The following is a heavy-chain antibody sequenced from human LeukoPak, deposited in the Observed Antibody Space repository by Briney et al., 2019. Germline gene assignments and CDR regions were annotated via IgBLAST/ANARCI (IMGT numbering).Heavy chain of an antibody. D-gene: IGHD6-13*01. Sequence: SETLSLTCAVYGGSFSGYYWSWIRQPPGKGLEWIGEINHSGSTNYNPSLKSRVTISVDTSKNQFSLKLSSVTAADTAVYYCARGIAAAGTRLYYYYYYMDVWGKGTTVTISS. V-gene: IGHV4-34*01. CDR2: INHSGST. J-gene: IGHJ6*03. CDR3: ARGIAAAGTRLYYYYYYMDV. CDR1: GGSFSGYY.